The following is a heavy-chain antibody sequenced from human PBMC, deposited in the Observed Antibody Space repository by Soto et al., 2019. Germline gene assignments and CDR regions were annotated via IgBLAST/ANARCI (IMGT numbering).Heavy chain of an antibody. CDR1: GFTFSSYG. V-gene: IGHV3-33*01. Sequence: QVQLVESGGGVVQPWRSLRLSCAASGFTFSSYGMHWVRQAPGKGLEWVAVIWDAGSNKYYADSVKGRFTISRDNSKNTLYLQMNSLRAEDTAVYYCAREGGCSGGSCYSGYYYYMDVWGKGTTVTVSS. CDR2: IWDAGSNK. J-gene: IGHJ6*03. CDR3: AREGGCSGGSCYSGYYYYMDV. D-gene: IGHD2-15*01.